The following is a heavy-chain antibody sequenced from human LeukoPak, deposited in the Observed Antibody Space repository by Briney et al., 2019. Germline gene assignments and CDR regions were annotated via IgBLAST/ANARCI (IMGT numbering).Heavy chain of an antibody. J-gene: IGHJ4*02. CDR2: IYYSGST. D-gene: IGHD7-27*01. Sequence: SETLSLTCTVSGGSISSSSYYWGWIRQPPGKGLEWIGSIYYSGSTYYNPSLKSRVTISVDTSKNQFSLKLSSVTAADTAVYYCARLGTGGLDYWGQGTLVTVSS. V-gene: IGHV4-39*01. CDR3: ARLGTGGLDY. CDR1: GGSISSSSYY.